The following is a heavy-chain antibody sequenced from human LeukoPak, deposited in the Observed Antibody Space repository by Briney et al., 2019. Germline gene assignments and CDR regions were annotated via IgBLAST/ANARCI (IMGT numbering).Heavy chain of an antibody. CDR1: GFMFSDYY. D-gene: IGHD3-22*01. CDR2: IKTNGVTT. CDR3: SRGAEASGYPLFQY. V-gene: IGHV3-11*01. Sequence: PGGSLRLSCAASGFMFSDYYMTWVRQAPGKGLEWISFIKTNGVTTYDADSVKGRFTISRDNAKNTLYLRMDSLRAADTAIYYCSRGAEASGYPLFQYWGQGVLVTVSS. J-gene: IGHJ4*02.